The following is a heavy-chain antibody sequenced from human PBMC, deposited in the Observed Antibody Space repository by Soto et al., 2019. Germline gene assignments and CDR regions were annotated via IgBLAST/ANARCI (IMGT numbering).Heavy chain of an antibody. V-gene: IGHV1-3*01. Sequence: GASVKVSCKASGYTFTSYAMHWVRQAPGQRLEWMGWINAGNGNTKYSQKFQGRVTITRDTSASTAYMELSSLRSEDTAVYYCASWGSQVGATGDGMDVWGQGTTVTVSS. CDR2: INAGNGNT. CDR3: ASWGSQVGATGDGMDV. D-gene: IGHD1-26*01. CDR1: GYTFTSYA. J-gene: IGHJ6*02.